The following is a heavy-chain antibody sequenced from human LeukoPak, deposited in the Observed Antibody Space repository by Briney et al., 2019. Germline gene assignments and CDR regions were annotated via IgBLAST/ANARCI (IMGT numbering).Heavy chain of an antibody. V-gene: IGHV3-21*01. CDR1: GFTFSSYP. D-gene: IGHD5/OR15-5a*01. Sequence: GGSLRLSCAASGFTFSSYPMNWVRQAPGKGLEWVSSISSRSDYIYYADSVKGRFTISRDDAKNSLYLQMNSLRAEDTAVYYCAKALIEGSTGFDPWGQGTLVTVSS. CDR2: ISSRSDYI. J-gene: IGHJ5*02. CDR3: AKALIEGSTGFDP.